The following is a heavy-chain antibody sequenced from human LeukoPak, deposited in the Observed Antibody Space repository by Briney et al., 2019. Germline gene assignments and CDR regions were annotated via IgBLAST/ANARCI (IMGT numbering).Heavy chain of an antibody. V-gene: IGHV4-4*02. D-gene: IGHD3-22*01. CDR3: ARRRITMIVVALDY. CDR1: GGSIRSSNW. J-gene: IGHJ4*02. Sequence: SETLSLTCAVSGGSIRSSNWWSLVRQPPGKGLEWIGEIYHSGSTNYNPSLKSRVTISIDASKNQFSLKLSSVTAADTAVYFCARRRITMIVVALDYWGQGTLVTVSS. CDR2: IYHSGST.